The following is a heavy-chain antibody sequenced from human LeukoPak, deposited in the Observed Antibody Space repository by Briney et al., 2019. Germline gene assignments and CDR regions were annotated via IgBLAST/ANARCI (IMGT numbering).Heavy chain of an antibody. CDR3: ARDKESGDSYFDS. V-gene: IGHV3-7*03. D-gene: IGHD7-27*01. Sequence: PGGSLRLSCAASGFTFSSYWMSWVRQAPGKGLEWVANINQDGGEKYCVDSVKGRFTISRDNAKNSLYLQMNSLRAEDTALYYCARDKESGDSYFDSWGQGTLATVSS. J-gene: IGHJ4*02. CDR1: GFTFSSYW. CDR2: INQDGGEK.